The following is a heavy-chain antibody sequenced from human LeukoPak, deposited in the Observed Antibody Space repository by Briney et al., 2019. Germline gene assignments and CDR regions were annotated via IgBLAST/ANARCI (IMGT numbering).Heavy chain of an antibody. CDR3: VNFAPGFLSADWFDP. Sequence: GGSLRLSCAASGFIFSDSALSWVRLPPGQGLEWVAGIGGTNVPNAWYADSVKGRFTISRDNSKSTLYLQMRSLRVEDTALYYCVNFAPGFLSADWFDPWGQGTLVTVSS. V-gene: IGHV3-23*01. D-gene: IGHD3-9*01. CDR2: IGGTNVPNA. CDR1: GFIFSDSA. J-gene: IGHJ5*02.